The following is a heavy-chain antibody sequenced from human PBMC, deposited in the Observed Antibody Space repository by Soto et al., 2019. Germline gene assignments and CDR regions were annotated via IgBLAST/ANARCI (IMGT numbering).Heavy chain of an antibody. Sequence: EVQLVESGGGLVQPGGSLRLSCAVSGFTFSDHYMDWVRQAPGKGLEWVGRSRNKANSYTTEYAASVKGTFTISRHDSEIPLSLQRDSLRPDDTFLYFCISPMTGTTRGFGFWGQGTLVTVS. CDR1: GFTFSDHY. CDR3: ISPMTGTTRGFGF. J-gene: IGHJ4*02. D-gene: IGHD1-1*01. V-gene: IGHV3-72*01. CDR2: SRNKANSYTT.